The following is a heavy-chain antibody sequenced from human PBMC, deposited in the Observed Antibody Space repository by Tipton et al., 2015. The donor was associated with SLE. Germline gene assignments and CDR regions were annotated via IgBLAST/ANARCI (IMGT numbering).Heavy chain of an antibody. CDR2: INHSGST. Sequence: TLSLTCAVYGGSFSGYYWSWIRQPPGKGLEWIGEINHSGSTNYNPSLKSRVTISVDASKNQFSLKLTSVAAADTAVYYCGAFDIWGQGKMVTASS. CDR3: GAFDI. CDR1: GGSFSGYY. V-gene: IGHV4-34*01. J-gene: IGHJ3*02.